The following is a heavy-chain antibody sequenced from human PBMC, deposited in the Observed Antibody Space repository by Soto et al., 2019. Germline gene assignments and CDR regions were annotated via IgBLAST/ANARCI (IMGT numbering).Heavy chain of an antibody. CDR1: GGSISSSSYY. CDR3: ARQGSSDGDYGGYYFDY. Sequence: SETLSLTCTVSGGSISSSSYYWGWIRQPPGKGLEWIGSIYYSGSTYYNPSLKSRVTISVDTSKNQFSLKLSSVTAADTAVYYCARQGSSDGDYGGYYFDYWGQGTLVTVS. CDR2: IYYSGST. V-gene: IGHV4-39*01. J-gene: IGHJ4*02. D-gene: IGHD4-17*01.